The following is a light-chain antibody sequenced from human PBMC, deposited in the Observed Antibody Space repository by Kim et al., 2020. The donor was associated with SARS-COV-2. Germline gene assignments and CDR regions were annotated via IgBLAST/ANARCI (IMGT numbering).Light chain of an antibody. CDR3: QQYVDSPFT. Sequence: EMVLTQSPGTVSLSPGEKVTLSCRASQNIRDNSLAWYQQRPGQAPRVLIYGASSRATGTPDRFSASGSGTDFTLTISRLQPEDFAVYYCQQYVDSPFTVGQGTRLEIK. CDR2: GAS. J-gene: IGKJ5*01. CDR1: QNIRDNS. V-gene: IGKV3-20*01.